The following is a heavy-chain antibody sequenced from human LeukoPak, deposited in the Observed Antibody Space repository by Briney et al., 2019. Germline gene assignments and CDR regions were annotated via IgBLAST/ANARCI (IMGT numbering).Heavy chain of an antibody. CDR3: ARGPCYNWGNSGNAFDI. CDR2: IYTSGST. V-gene: IGHV4-4*07. Sequence: KPSETLSLTCTVSGGSISSYYWSWIRQPAGKGLEWIGRIYTSGSTNYNPSLKSRVTMSVDTSKNQFSLKLSPVTAADTAVYYCARGPCYNWGNSGNAFDIWGQGTMVTVSS. D-gene: IGHD1-1*01. J-gene: IGHJ3*02. CDR1: GGSISSYY.